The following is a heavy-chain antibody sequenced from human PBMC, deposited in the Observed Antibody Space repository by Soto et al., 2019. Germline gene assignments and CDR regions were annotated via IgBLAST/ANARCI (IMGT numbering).Heavy chain of an antibody. CDR3: AKDNAGPTVTAPSSDC. CDR1: GFTFSSYA. D-gene: IGHD4-17*01. CDR2: ISAADIT. V-gene: IGHV3-23*01. Sequence: EVQLLESGGGLVQPGGSLRLSCAASGFTFSSYAMTWVRQAPGKGLEWVSTISAADITYFADSVKGRFTISRDNSRNTLYLQMTSLRAEDTAIYYCAKDNAGPTVTAPSSDCWGQGTLVTVSS. J-gene: IGHJ4*02.